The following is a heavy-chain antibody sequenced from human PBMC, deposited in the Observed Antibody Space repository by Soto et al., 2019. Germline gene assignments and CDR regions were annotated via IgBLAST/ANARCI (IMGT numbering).Heavy chain of an antibody. CDR3: ARGRDYYYDSSGYLY. D-gene: IGHD3-22*01. V-gene: IGHV3-30-3*01. CDR2: ISYDGSNK. Sequence: GGSLRLSCAASGFTFSSYAMHWVRQAPGKGLEWVAVISYDGSNKYYADSVKGRFTISRDNSKNTLYLQMNSLRAEDTAVYYCARGRDYYYDSSGYLYWGQGTLVTVSS. CDR1: GFTFSSYA. J-gene: IGHJ4*02.